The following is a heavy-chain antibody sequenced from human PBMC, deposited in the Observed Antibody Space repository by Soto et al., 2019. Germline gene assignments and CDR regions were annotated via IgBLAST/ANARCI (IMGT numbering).Heavy chain of an antibody. J-gene: IGHJ3*02. CDR1: GFTFSSYS. V-gene: IGHV3-21*01. CDR2: ISSSSSYI. CDR3: ARGADRSSFDI. Sequence: GGSLRLSCAASGFTFSSYSMNWVRQAPGKGLEWVSSISSSSSYIYYADTVKGRFTISRDNAKNSLYLQMNSLRAEDTAVYYCARGADRSSFDIWGQGTMVTVSS.